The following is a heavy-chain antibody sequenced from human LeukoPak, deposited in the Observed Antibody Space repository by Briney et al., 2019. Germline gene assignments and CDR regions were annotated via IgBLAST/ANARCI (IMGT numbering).Heavy chain of an antibody. Sequence: SETLSLTCTVSGGSIDSSSYYWDWIRQPPGKGLERLGNIYYSGTTFYTSSLKSRVTISTDMSKNQFSLRLTSVTAADTAVYYCARQRADYFYHYMYVWGKGTTVVVSS. CDR3: ARQRADYFYHYMYV. V-gene: IGHV4-39*01. CDR1: GGSIDSSSYY. CDR2: IYYSGTT. J-gene: IGHJ6*03.